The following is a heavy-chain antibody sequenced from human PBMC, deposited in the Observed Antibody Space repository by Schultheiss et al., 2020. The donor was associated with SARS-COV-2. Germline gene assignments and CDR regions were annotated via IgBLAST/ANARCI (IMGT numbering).Heavy chain of an antibody. CDR3: ARPGYSSSWQFFDY. V-gene: IGHV4-59*12. CDR1: GGSISSYY. CDR2: IYYSGST. J-gene: IGHJ4*02. Sequence: SETLSLTCTVSGGSISSYYWSWIRQPPGKGLEWIGYIYYSGSTYYNPSLKSRVTISVDTSKNQFSLKLSSVTAADTAVYYCARPGYSSSWQFFDYWGQGTLVTVS. D-gene: IGHD6-13*01.